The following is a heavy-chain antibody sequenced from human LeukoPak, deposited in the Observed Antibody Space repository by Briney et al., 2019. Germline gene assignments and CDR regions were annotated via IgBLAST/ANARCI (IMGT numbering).Heavy chain of an antibody. Sequence: GGSLRLSCAASGFTFSSYGMHWVRQAPGKXLEWVAVISYDGSNKYYADSVKGRFTISRDNSKNTLYLQMNSLRAEDTAVYYCAKSRLLSRLKWFGEGRGDYWGQGTLVTVTS. CDR2: ISYDGSNK. CDR3: AKSRLLSRLKWFGEGRGDY. D-gene: IGHD3-10*01. V-gene: IGHV3-30*18. J-gene: IGHJ4*02. CDR1: GFTFSSYG.